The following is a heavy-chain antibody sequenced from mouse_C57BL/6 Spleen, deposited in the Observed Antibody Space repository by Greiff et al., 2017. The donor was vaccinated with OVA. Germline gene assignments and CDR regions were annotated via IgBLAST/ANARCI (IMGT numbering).Heavy chain of an antibody. CDR1: GFTFSSYG. Sequence: DVKLVESGGDLVKPGGSLKLSCAASGFTFSSYGMSWVRQTPDKRLEWVATISSGGSYTYYPDSVKGRFTISRANAKNTLYLQMSSLKSEDTAMYYWARQTGTGTWFAYWGQGTLVTVSA. V-gene: IGHV5-6*02. CDR3: ARQTGTGTWFAY. CDR2: ISSGGSYT. J-gene: IGHJ3*01. D-gene: IGHD4-1*01.